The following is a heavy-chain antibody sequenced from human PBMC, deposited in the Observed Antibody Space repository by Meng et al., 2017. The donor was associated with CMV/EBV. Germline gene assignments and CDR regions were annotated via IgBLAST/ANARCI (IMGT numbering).Heavy chain of an antibody. V-gene: IGHV1-18*01. D-gene: IGHD6-13*01. Sequence: ASVKVSCKASGYTFTSYGISWVRQAPGQGLEWMGWISAYNGNTNYAQKLQGRVTMTTDTSTSTAYMELRSLRAEDTAVYYCARVARSLGYSSSWYFDYWGQGTLVTVSS. CDR3: ARVARSLGYSSSWYFDY. CDR1: GYTFTSYG. CDR2: ISAYNGNT. J-gene: IGHJ4*02.